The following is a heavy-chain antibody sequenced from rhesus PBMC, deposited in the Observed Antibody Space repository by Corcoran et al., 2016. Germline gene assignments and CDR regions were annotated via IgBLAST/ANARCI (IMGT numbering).Heavy chain of an antibody. J-gene: IGHJ4*01. Sequence: QVQLQESGPELVKPSETLSLTCAVSGGSISSNYWSGIRQPPGKGREWIGYIGGSRGSTNYNPPLKSRVTISTDTSKNQFSLKLSSVPAADTAVYYCASNSRGWAAGSDYWGQGVLVTVSS. CDR2: IGGSRGST. CDR1: GGSISSNY. CDR3: ASNSRGWAAGSDY. D-gene: IGHD6-25*01. V-gene: IGHV4-165*01.